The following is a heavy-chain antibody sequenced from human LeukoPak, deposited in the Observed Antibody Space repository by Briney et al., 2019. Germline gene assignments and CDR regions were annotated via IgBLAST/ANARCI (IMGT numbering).Heavy chain of an antibody. CDR1: GFTFSSYS. CDR3: ARGGAQLPPNWFDP. D-gene: IGHD2-2*01. V-gene: IGHV3-21*01. Sequence: PGGSLRLSCAASGFTFSSYSIHWVRQAPGKGLEWVSSISSYSDFLYYADSVKGRFTTSRDNAKNSLYLQMNSLRAEDTAVYYCARGGAQLPPNWFDPWGQGTLVTVSS. CDR2: ISSYSDFL. J-gene: IGHJ5*02.